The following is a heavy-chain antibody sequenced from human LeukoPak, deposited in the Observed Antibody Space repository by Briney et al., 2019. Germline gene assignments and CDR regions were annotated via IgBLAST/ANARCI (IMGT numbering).Heavy chain of an antibody. CDR1: GVSISSHIYY. CDR2: IYYSGST. Sequence: SETLSLTCTVSGVSISSHIYYWGWIRQPPGKGLEWIGSIYYSGSTYYNPSRKSRVTISVDTSNNQFSLKLSSVTAADTAVYYCARDEVIASFDPWGQGTLVTVSS. V-gene: IGHV4-39*07. D-gene: IGHD2-21*01. J-gene: IGHJ5*02. CDR3: ARDEVIASFDP.